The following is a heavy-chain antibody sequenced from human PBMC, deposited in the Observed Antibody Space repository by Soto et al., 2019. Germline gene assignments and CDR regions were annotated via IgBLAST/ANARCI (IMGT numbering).Heavy chain of an antibody. D-gene: IGHD3-22*01. CDR1: GFPFTKYA. Sequence: GGSLTLSCAASGFPFTKYAMSWVRQAPGQGLEWVSAISGSGSMTYYADSAKGRFTTSRDNSKNAVYLKMNSLRAEDTAVYYCAKDKEVGGIGSGYFPPLESWGQGTLVTVSS. V-gene: IGHV3-23*01. CDR2: ISGSGSMT. CDR3: AKDKEVGGIGSGYFPPLES. J-gene: IGHJ4*02.